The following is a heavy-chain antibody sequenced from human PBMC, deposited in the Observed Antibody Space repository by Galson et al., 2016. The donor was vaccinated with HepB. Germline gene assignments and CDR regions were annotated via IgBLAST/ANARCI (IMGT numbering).Heavy chain of an antibody. CDR2: IYYTGST. V-gene: IGHV4-39*01. D-gene: IGHD6-19*01. CDR1: GDSIVSSSSF. J-gene: IGHJ4*02. Sequence: SETLSLTCTVPGDSIVSSSSFWAWIRQTPGKGLEWIGSIYYTGSTYYNPSLKSRVTISVDTSKNQFSLKLSSLTAADTAVYFCASPGGGFSGWYVFDQLGRGTLVTVSS. CDR3: ASPGGGFSGWYVFDQ.